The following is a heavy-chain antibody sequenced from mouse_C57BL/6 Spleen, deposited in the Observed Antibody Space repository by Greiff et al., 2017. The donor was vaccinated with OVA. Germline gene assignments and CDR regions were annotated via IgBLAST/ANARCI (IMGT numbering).Heavy chain of an antibody. Sequence: VQLQQSGPELVKPGASVKISCKASGYSFTGYYMNWVKQSPEKSLEWIGEINPSTGGTTYNQKFKAKATLTVDKSSSTAYMQLKSLTSEDSAVYYCARRDYYGSSGWFAYWGQGTLGTVSA. CDR1: GYSFTGYY. D-gene: IGHD1-1*01. J-gene: IGHJ3*01. CDR3: ARRDYYGSSGWFAY. CDR2: INPSTGGT. V-gene: IGHV1-42*01.